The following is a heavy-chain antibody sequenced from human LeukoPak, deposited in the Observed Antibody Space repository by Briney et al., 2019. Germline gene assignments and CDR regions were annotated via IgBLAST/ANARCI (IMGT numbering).Heavy chain of an antibody. Sequence: PSETLSLTCTVSGGSISSSSYYWAWIRQPPGKGLEWIGSIYYSGSTYYNPSLKSRVTISVDTSKNQFSLKLRSVPAADTAVYYCARHAAVAGTSWFDPWGQGTLVTVSS. D-gene: IGHD6-19*01. CDR1: GGSISSSSYY. J-gene: IGHJ5*02. CDR2: IYYSGST. CDR3: ARHAAVAGTSWFDP. V-gene: IGHV4-39*01.